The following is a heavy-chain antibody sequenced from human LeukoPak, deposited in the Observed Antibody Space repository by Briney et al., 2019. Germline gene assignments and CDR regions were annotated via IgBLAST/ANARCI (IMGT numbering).Heavy chain of an antibody. D-gene: IGHD3-22*01. CDR1: GGTFSSYA. CDR3: AREEIQRQRGRYYYDSSGDFDY. J-gene: IGHJ4*02. V-gene: IGHV1-69*05. CDR2: IIPIFGTA. Sequence: ASVKVSCKASGGTFSSYAISWVRQAPRQGLEWMGRIIPIFGTANYAQKFQGRVTITTDESTSTAYMELSSLRSEDTAVYYCAREEIQRQRGRYYYDSSGDFDYWGQGTLVTVSS.